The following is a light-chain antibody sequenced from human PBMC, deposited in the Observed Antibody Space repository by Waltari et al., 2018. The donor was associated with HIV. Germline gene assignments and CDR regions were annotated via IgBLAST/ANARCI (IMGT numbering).Light chain of an antibody. V-gene: IGLV2-14*01. CDR2: EVS. Sequence: QSALTQPASVSGSPGQSITISCTGTSSDVGGYNYVSWYQQHPGKAPQLMIYEVSNRPSGVSTRFSGSKSGNTASLTISGLQAEDEADYYCSSYTSSSTRVFGGGTKLTVL. CDR3: SSYTSSSTRV. J-gene: IGLJ3*02. CDR1: SSDVGGYNY.